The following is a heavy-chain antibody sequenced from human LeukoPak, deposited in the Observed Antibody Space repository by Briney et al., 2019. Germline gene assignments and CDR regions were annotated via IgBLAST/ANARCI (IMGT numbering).Heavy chain of an antibody. CDR2: INTDGSST. CDR1: GFTFSSYW. D-gene: IGHD2-2*01. Sequence: SGGSLRLSCTASGFTFSSYWMHWVRQAPGKGLVWVSRINTDGSSTSYADSVKGRFTISRDNAKNTLYLQMNSLRAEDTAVYYCARDGNIVVVPAAMDYYYYYMDVWGKGTTVTVSS. V-gene: IGHV3-74*01. J-gene: IGHJ6*03. CDR3: ARDGNIVVVPAAMDYYYYYMDV.